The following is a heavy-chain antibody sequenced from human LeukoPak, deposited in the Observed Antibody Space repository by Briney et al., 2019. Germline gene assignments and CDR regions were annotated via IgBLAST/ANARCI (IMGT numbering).Heavy chain of an antibody. D-gene: IGHD3-10*01. CDR3: ARAIGSGSYYMVDY. V-gene: IGHV3-33*08. Sequence: GGSLRLSCAASGFTFSSYWMGWVRQAPGKGLEWVAVIWYDGSNKYYADSVKGRFTISRDNSKNTLYLQMNSLRAEDTAVYYCARAIGSGSYYMVDYWGQGTLVTVSS. J-gene: IGHJ4*02. CDR2: IWYDGSNK. CDR1: GFTFSSYW.